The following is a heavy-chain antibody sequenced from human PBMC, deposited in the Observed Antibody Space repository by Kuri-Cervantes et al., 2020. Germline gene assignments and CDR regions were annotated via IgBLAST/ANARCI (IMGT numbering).Heavy chain of an antibody. CDR2: IYYSGST. CDR3: ARGYDFWSGYSLDY. V-gene: IGHV4-39*07. CDR1: GGSISSSSYY. Sequence: SETLSLTCTVSGGSISSSSYYWGWIRQPPGKGLEWIGSIYYSGSTYYNPSLKSRVTMSVDTSKNQFSLKLSSVTAADTAVYYCARGYDFWSGYSLDYWGQGTLVTVSS. D-gene: IGHD3-3*01. J-gene: IGHJ4*02.